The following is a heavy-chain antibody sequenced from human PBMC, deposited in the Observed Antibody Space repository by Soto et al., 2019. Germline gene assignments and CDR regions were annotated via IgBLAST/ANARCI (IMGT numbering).Heavy chain of an antibody. CDR2: IYWDDDK. CDR1: GFSLSTNGVG. J-gene: IGHJ4*02. CDR3: AHRHGAPGYFDY. V-gene: IGHV2-5*02. Sequence: QITLKESGPPLVKPTQTLTLTCTFSGFSLSTNGVGVGWIRQPPGKALEWLALIYWDDDKRFSPSLKSRLTIXKXSSKNQVVPTMTNVDPVDTATYYCAHRHGAPGYFDYWGQGALVTVSS. D-gene: IGHD4-17*01.